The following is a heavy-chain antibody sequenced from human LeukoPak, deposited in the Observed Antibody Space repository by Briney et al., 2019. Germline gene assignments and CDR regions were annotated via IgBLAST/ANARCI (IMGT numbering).Heavy chain of an antibody. CDR3: AKDCSASSCTNWVY. CDR2: LSGSGGST. Sequence: PGGSLRLSCAASGFTVSSNYMSWVRQAPGKGLEWVSTLSGSGGSTYYADSVKGRFTISRDNSKNTLYLQMNSLRAEDTAVYYCAKDCSASSCTNWVYWGQGTLVTVSS. CDR1: GFTVSSNY. V-gene: IGHV3-23*01. D-gene: IGHD2-2*01. J-gene: IGHJ4*02.